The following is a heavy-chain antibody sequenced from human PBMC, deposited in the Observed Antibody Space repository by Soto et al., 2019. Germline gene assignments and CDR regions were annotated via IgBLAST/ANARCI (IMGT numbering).Heavy chain of an antibody. Sequence: QVQLRQGGAGLLKPSETLSLTCAVYGGSFSGYYWSWIRQPPGKGLEWIGEINHSGSTNYNPSLKSRVTISVDTSKNQFSLKLSSVTAADTAVYYCARGSGIAAAEYYYYYMDVWGKGTTVTVSS. D-gene: IGHD6-13*01. CDR3: ARGSGIAAAEYYYYYMDV. CDR2: INHSGST. CDR1: GGSFSGYY. J-gene: IGHJ6*03. V-gene: IGHV4-34*01.